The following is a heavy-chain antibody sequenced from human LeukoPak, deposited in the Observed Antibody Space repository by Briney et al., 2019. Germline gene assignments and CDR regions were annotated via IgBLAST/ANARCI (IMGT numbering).Heavy chain of an antibody. Sequence: ASVKVSCKASGYTFTSYGISWVRQAPGQGLGGMGWISAYNGNTNYAQKLQGRVTMTTDTSTSTAYMELRSLRSDDTAVYYCARGLNYADAFDIWRQGTMVTVSS. V-gene: IGHV1-18*01. J-gene: IGHJ3*02. CDR2: ISAYNGNT. CDR3: ARGLNYADAFDI. D-gene: IGHD4-11*01. CDR1: GYTFTSYG.